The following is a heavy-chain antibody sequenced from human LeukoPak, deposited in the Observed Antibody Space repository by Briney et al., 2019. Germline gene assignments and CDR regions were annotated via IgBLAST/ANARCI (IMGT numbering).Heavy chain of an antibody. CDR1: GFSLSTSGVG. V-gene: IGHV2-5*02. J-gene: IGHJ4*02. CDR2: IYWDDDK. D-gene: IGHD3-10*01. Sequence: SGPTLVKPTQTLTLTCTFSGFSLSTSGVGVGWIRQPPGKALEWLALIYWDDDKRYSPSLKSRLTITKDTSKNQVVLTMTNMDPVDTATYYCAHREGLSYGSGSYYDYWGQGTLVTVSS. CDR3: AHREGLSYGSGSYYDY.